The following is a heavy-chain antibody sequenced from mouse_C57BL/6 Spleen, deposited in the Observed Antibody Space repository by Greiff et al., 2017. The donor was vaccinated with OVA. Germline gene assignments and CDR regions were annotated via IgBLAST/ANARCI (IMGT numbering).Heavy chain of an antibody. D-gene: IGHD1-1*01. Sequence: QVQLQQPGAELVKPGASVKLSCKASGYTFTSYWMQWVKQRPGQGLEWIGEIDPSDSYTNYNQKFKGKATLTVDTSSSTAYMQLSSLTSEDSAVYYCARSGYYYGSHWYFDVWGTGTTVTVSS. CDR1: GYTFTSYW. CDR3: ARSGYYYGSHWYFDV. CDR2: IDPSDSYT. V-gene: IGHV1-50*01. J-gene: IGHJ1*03.